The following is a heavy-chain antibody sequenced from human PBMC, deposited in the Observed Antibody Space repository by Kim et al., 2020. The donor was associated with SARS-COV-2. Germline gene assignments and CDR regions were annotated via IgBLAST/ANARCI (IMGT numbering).Heavy chain of an antibody. Sequence: SVKVSCKASGGTFSSYTISWVRQAPGQGLEWMGRIIPILGIANYAQKFQGRVTITAYKSTSAAYMELSSLRSEDTAVYYCASPSSTSWTIGMDVWGQGTTVTVSS. J-gene: IGHJ6*02. CDR3: ASPSSTSWTIGMDV. CDR1: GGTFSSYT. D-gene: IGHD2-2*01. V-gene: IGHV1-69*02. CDR2: IIPILGIA.